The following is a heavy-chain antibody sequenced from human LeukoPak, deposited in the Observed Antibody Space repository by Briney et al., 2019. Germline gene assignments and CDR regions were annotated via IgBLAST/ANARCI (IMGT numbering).Heavy chain of an antibody. CDR1: GFTFDDYG. D-gene: IGHD3-10*01. J-gene: IGHJ5*02. Sequence: GGSLRLSCAASGFTFDDYGMSWVRQAPGKGLEWVSGINWNGGSTGYADSVKGRFTISRDNAKNSLYLQMNSLRAEDTALYYCARDYDGSGSYFWFDPWGQGTLVTVSS. V-gene: IGHV3-20*04. CDR2: INWNGGST. CDR3: ARDYDGSGSYFWFDP.